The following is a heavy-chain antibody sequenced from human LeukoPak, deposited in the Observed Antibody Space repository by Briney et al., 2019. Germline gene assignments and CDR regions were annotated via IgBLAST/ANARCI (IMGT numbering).Heavy chain of an antibody. Sequence: ASVKVSCKASGYTFTSYYMHWVRQAPGQGLEWMGIINPSGGSTNYAQKFQGRVTMTRDTFTSTVYMELSSLRSEDTAVYYCARDGWNDVAYNWFDPWGQGTLVTVSS. D-gene: IGHD1-1*01. CDR3: ARDGWNDVAYNWFDP. V-gene: IGHV1-46*01. CDR1: GYTFTSYY. J-gene: IGHJ5*02. CDR2: INPSGGST.